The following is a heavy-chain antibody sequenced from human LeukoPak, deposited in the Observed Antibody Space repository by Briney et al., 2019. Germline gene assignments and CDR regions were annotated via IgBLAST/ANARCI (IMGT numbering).Heavy chain of an antibody. CDR2: IYYSGST. V-gene: IGHV4-59*08. CDR1: GGSISSYF. CDR3: ARHYPGADAFDI. J-gene: IGHJ3*02. Sequence: SETLSLTCTVSGGSISSYFWSWIRQPPGKGLEWIGYIYYSGSTDYITSLRSRVTISIDTSRNQCSLKLGSVTAADRAVYYCARHYPGADAFDIWGQGTKVTVSS. D-gene: IGHD1-26*01.